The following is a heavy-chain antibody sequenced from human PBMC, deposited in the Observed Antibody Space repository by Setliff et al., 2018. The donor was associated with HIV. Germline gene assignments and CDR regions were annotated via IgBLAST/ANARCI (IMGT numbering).Heavy chain of an antibody. V-gene: IGHV4-59*01. Sequence: SETLSLTCTVSGGSISNYYWNWIRQPPGKRLEWIGYIHYSGSTNYNPSLKSRVTISVDTSKNQFSLRLSSVTAADTAVYYCARDKGGQYYDSSDYWDWYLDLWGRGTLVTVSS. CDR3: ARDKGGQYYDSSDYWDWYLDL. D-gene: IGHD3-22*01. CDR2: IHYSGST. J-gene: IGHJ2*01. CDR1: GGSISNYY.